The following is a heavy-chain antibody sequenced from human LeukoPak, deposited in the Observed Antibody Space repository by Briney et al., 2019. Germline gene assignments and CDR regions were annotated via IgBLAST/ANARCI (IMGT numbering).Heavy chain of an antibody. J-gene: IGHJ4*02. CDR1: GFTFSKYT. CDR3: AKDFTPDGIWDIDY. CDR2: IYSGGSGST. V-gene: IGHV3-23*01. Sequence: GGSLRLSCVASGFTFSKYTMSWVRQAPGKGLEWVSGIYSGGSGSTFYAESVKGRFTISRDNSKNTLYLQMNSLRDEDTAIYYCAKDFTPDGIWDIDYWGRGTLITVSS. D-gene: IGHD1-14*01.